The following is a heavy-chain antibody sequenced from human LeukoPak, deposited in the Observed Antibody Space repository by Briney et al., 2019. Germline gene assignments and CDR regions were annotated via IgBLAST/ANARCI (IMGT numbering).Heavy chain of an antibody. CDR1: GYSISNGYY. CDR3: ARGGVGATFGDFDY. J-gene: IGHJ4*02. V-gene: IGHV4-38-2*02. Sequence: SETLSLTCTVSGYSISNGYYWGWIRQPPGKGLEWVGSIYHRGSTYYNPSLRSRVTLSVDTSKNQVSLKLSSVTAADTAVYYCARGGVGATFGDFDYWGQGTLVTVSS. D-gene: IGHD3-10*02. CDR2: IYHRGST.